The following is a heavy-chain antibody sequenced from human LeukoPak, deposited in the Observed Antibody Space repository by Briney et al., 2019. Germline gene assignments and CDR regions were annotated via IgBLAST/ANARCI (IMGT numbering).Heavy chain of an antibody. J-gene: IGHJ4*02. V-gene: IGHV4-59*08. CDR1: GGSISSYD. CDR2: ISYTGRT. Sequence: SETLSLTCAASGGSISSYDWSWVRQPPGKGLEWVGYISYTGRTNYNASLKSRVTISLNTSTNHLSLQLISVPSADATVFYCGRQPTAVAGTAPFEYWGQGTLVTVSS. D-gene: IGHD6-19*01. CDR3: GRQPTAVAGTAPFEY.